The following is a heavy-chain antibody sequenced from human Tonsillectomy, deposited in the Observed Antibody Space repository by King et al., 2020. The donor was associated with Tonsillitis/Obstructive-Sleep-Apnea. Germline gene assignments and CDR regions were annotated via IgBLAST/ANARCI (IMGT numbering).Heavy chain of an antibody. D-gene: IGHD2-2*01. CDR3: ARDLGYCSTTSCHRNWFDP. V-gene: IGHV1-18*01. CDR2: VSCYNGNT. Sequence: QLVQSGAEVKKPGASVKVSCKASGYTFTSYGISWVRQAPGQGLEWMGWVSCYNGNTNYAQKFQGRVTMTTDTSTSTAYMELRSLRSDDTAVYYCARDLGYCSTTSCHRNWFDPWAQGTLVTVSS. J-gene: IGHJ5*02. CDR1: GYTFTSYG.